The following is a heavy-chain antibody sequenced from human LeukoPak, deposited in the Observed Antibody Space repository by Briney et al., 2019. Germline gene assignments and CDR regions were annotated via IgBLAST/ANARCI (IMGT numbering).Heavy chain of an antibody. Sequence: GGSLRLSCAASGFTLSSYDMHWVRQATGKGLEWVSAIGTAGDTYYPGSVKGRFTISRENAKNSLYLQMNSLRAGDTAVYYCARALYYDFWSGYPIGMDVWGQGTTVTVSS. D-gene: IGHD3-3*01. CDR3: ARALYYDFWSGYPIGMDV. CDR2: IGTAGDT. CDR1: GFTLSSYD. J-gene: IGHJ6*02. V-gene: IGHV3-13*01.